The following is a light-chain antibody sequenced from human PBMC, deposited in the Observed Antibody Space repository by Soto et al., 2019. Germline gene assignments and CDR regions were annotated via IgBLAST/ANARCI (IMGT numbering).Light chain of an antibody. CDR2: TTN. Sequence: QTVVTQEPSFSVSPGGTGTLTCGLSSGSVSTSYYPSWYQQTPGQAPRTLIYTTNTRSSGVPDRFSGSILGNKAALTITGAQADDESDYYCVLYMGSVPVFGGGTKLTVL. V-gene: IGLV8-61*01. J-gene: IGLJ2*01. CDR1: SGSVSTSYY. CDR3: VLYMGSVPV.